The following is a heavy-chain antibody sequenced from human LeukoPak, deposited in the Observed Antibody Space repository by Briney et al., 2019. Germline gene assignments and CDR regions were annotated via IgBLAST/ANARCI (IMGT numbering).Heavy chain of an antibody. D-gene: IGHD3-10*01. V-gene: IGHV3-23*01. CDR3: AKSYNNPTVAIRVRGVIPYFDS. CDR1: GLTFSNYD. J-gene: IGHJ4*02. CDR2: VSGSGDDT. Sequence: GGSLILSCAASGLTFSNYDMNWVRQAPGKGLEWVSSVSGSGDDTYYADSVKGRFIISRDNSKTTMYLQMNSLRADDTAVYYCAKSYNNPTVAIRVRGVIPYFDSWGQGSLVTVSS.